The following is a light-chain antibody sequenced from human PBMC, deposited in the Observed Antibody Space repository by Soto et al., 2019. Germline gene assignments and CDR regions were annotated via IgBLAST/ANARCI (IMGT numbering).Light chain of an antibody. V-gene: IGKV3-15*01. CDR3: QQYNNWPGWA. CDR1: QSVSSN. CDR2: DAS. Sequence: EIVMTQSPVTLSVSPGERVTISCRASQSVSSNLAWYQQKPGQPPRLLIYDASTRATGIPARFSGSGSGTEFTLPISSLQDEDVAVYYCQQYNNWPGWAFGQGTKVE. J-gene: IGKJ1*01.